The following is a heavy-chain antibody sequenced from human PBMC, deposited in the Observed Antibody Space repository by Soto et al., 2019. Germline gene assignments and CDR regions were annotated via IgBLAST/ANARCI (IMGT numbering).Heavy chain of an antibody. V-gene: IGHV3-23*01. D-gene: IGHD5-18*01. J-gene: IGHJ4*02. CDR1: GFTFSSYA. CDR2: ISGSSGST. CDR3: AKDRAWIQLGSFDY. Sequence: EVQLLETGGGLVQPGGSLRLSCAASGFTFSSYAMSWVRQAPGKGLEWVSAISGSSGSTYYADSVKGRFTICRDNSKNTLYVQMNSLIAEDTAVYYCAKDRAWIQLGSFDYWGQGTLVTVSS.